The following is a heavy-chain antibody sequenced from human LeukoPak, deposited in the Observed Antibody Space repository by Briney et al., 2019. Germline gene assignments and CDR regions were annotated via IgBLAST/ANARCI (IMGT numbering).Heavy chain of an antibody. Sequence: GGSLRLSCTASGFTLGDYTMSWVRQAPGKGLEWVGFIRSKAYGGTTEYAASVKGRFTIARDDSKSIAYLQMNSLKTEDTAVYYCISQYYDSSGYPIAYYFDYWGQGTLVTVSS. CDR2: IRSKAYGGTT. CDR3: ISQYYDSSGYPIAYYFDY. V-gene: IGHV3-49*04. CDR1: GFTLGDYT. D-gene: IGHD3-22*01. J-gene: IGHJ4*02.